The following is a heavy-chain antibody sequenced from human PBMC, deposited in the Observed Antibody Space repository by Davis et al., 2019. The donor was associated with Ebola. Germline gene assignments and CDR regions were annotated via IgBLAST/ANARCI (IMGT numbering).Heavy chain of an antibody. CDR2: IYYSGST. CDR1: GGSISSSSYY. D-gene: IGHD3-16*02. V-gene: IGHV4-39*01. J-gene: IGHJ6*02. Sequence: MPSETLSLTCTVSGGSISSSSYYWGWIRQPPGKGLEWIGSIYYSGSTYYNPSLKSRVTISVDTSKNQFSLKLSSVTAADTAVYYCARQGYPRNYYYYGMDVWGQGTTVTVSS. CDR3: ARQGYPRNYYYYGMDV.